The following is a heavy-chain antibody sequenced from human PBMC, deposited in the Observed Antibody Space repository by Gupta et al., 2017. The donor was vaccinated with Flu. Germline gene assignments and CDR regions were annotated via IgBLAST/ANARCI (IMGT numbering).Heavy chain of an antibody. V-gene: IGHV3-33*01. CDR1: GFTFSHYG. CDR2: IWHDGSTK. D-gene: IGHD4-4*01. J-gene: IGHJ4*02. CDR3: ATKGHDSDFDY. Sequence: QVQLVESGGGVVQPGKSLTLSCAASGFTFSHYGMHWVRRAPGRGMEWLAIIWHDGSTKYYADSVKGRFTISRDKSKNTVSLQLTSLRADDTAIYYCATKGHDSDFDYWGRGTLVTVSS.